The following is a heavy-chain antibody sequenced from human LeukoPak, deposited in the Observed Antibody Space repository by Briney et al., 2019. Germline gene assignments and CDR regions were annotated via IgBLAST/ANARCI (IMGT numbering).Heavy chain of an antibody. CDR2: IYSGGSA. CDR3: ARVLTVGAQGGDYFDY. V-gene: IGHV3-66*01. D-gene: IGHD1-26*01. Sequence: PGGSLRLSCAASGFTVSSNYMSWVRQAPGKGLEWVSVIYSGGSAYYADSVKGRFTISRDNSKNTLYLQMNSLRAEDTAVYYCARVLTVGAQGGDYFDYWGQGTLVTISS. J-gene: IGHJ4*02. CDR1: GFTVSSNY.